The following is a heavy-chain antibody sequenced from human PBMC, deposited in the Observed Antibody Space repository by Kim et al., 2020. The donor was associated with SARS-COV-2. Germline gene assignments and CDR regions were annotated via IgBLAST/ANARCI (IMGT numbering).Heavy chain of an antibody. D-gene: IGHD6-13*01. Sequence: GGSLRLSCAASGFTFSSYAMSWVRQAPGKGLEWVSAISGSGGSTYYADSVKGRFTISRDNSKNTLYLQMNRLRAEDTAVYYCAKGQGIAAADYYYYGMDVWGQGTTVTVSS. CDR1: GFTFSSYA. V-gene: IGHV3-23*01. CDR2: ISGSGGST. CDR3: AKGQGIAAADYYYYGMDV. J-gene: IGHJ6*02.